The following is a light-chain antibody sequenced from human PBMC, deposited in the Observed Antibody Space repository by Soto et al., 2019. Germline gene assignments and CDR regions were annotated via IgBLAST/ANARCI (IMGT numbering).Light chain of an antibody. J-gene: IGKJ2*01. CDR1: QSISTY. Sequence: DIPMTQSPSSLSASVGDRVTITCRASQSISTYLNWYQQKPGKAPKLLIYAASGLQSGVPSRFSGSGSGTDFTLTISSLQPEDSATYYCQQGYRTPPYTFGQGTKLEIK. V-gene: IGKV1-39*01. CDR2: AAS. CDR3: QQGYRTPPYT.